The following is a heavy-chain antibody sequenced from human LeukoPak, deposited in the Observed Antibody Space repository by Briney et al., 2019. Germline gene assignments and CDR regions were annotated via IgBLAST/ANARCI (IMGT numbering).Heavy chain of an antibody. CDR3: SRGIVATNWIYYYYNYMDV. D-gene: IGHD5-12*01. J-gene: IGHJ6*03. CDR2: INPNRGGT. CDR1: GSTFTGYY. Sequence: GASVKLSGNASGSTFTGYYMHWVRQAHGQGLGWMGWINPNRGGTNSAQKFPGRVTMTRDKSITTAYLVLRRLRSDATAASYCSRGIVATNWIYYYYNYMDVWGKGTTVTVSS. V-gene: IGHV1-2*02.